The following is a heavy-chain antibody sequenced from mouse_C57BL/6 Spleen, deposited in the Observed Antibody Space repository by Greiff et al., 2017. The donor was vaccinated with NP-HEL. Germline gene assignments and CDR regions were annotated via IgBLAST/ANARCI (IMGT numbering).Heavy chain of an antibody. V-gene: IGHV3-6*01. D-gene: IGHD1-1*01. CDR3: ARVGTTVAFDY. CDR1: GYSITSGYY. CDR2: ISYDGSN. Sequence: EVKLLESGPGLVKPSQSLSLTCSVPGYSITSGYYWNWIRQFPGNKLEWMGYISYDGSNNYNPSLKNRISITRDTSKNQFFLKLNSVTTEDTATYYCARVGTTVAFDYWGQGTTLTVSS. J-gene: IGHJ2*01.